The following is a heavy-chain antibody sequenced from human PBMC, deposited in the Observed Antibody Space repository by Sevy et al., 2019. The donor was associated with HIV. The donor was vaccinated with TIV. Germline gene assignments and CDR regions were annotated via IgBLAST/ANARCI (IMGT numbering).Heavy chain of an antibody. CDR1: GYTFTGYY. J-gene: IGHJ5*02. CDR3: AREGRDVVVPAAILDDWFDP. CDR2: INPNSGGT. V-gene: IGHV1-2*02. D-gene: IGHD2-2*02. Sequence: ASVKVSCKASGYTFTGYYMHWVRQAPGQGLEWMGWINPNSGGTNYAQKFQGRVTMTRDTSISTAYMELSRLRSDDTAVYYCAREGRDVVVPAAILDDWFDPWGQGTLVTVSS.